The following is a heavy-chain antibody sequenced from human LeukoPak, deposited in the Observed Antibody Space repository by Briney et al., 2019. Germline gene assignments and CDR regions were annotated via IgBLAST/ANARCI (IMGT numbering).Heavy chain of an antibody. CDR3: AKRPSDYGDYVTYFDY. Sequence: PGGSLRLSCAASGFSFISYGMPWVGQAPGKGLEGVGVISDDGRNKKYADSVKGRFSISRDNSKDTLYLQMNSLRDEDTAVYYCAKRPSDYGDYVTYFDYWGQGTLVTVSS. J-gene: IGHJ4*02. V-gene: IGHV3-30*18. CDR1: GFSFISYG. D-gene: IGHD4-17*01. CDR2: ISDDGRNK.